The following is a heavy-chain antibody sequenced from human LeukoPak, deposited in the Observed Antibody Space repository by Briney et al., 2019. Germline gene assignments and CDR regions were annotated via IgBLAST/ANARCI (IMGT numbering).Heavy chain of an antibody. Sequence: SETLSLTCTVSSYSISSGYYWGWIRQPPGKGLEWIGSIYHSGNTYYNPSLKSRVTISVDTSKNQFSLKLSSVTAADTAVYYCARVGISGGSNWFDPWGQGTLVTVSS. CDR2: IYHSGNT. CDR3: ARVGISGGSNWFDP. J-gene: IGHJ5*02. D-gene: IGHD2-15*01. V-gene: IGHV4-38-2*02. CDR1: SYSISSGYY.